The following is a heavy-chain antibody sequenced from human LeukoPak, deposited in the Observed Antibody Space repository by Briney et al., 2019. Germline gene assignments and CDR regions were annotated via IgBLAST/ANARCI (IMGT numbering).Heavy chain of an antibody. J-gene: IGHJ5*02. D-gene: IGHD6-19*01. V-gene: IGHV3-23*01. Sequence: GGSLRPSCAASGFAFSNYAMSWVRQVPGKRLEWVSAISSGAGTTGYADSVKGRFTISRVNSKSTIYLQMNNLRAEDTAVYYCAKDLEQSYSGWSTSYDAWGQGTLVTVSS. CDR2: ISSGAGTT. CDR1: GFAFSNYA. CDR3: AKDLEQSYSGWSTSYDA.